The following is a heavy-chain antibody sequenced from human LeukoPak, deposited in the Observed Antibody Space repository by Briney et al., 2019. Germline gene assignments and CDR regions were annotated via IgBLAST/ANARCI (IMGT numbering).Heavy chain of an antibody. J-gene: IGHJ6*02. CDR1: GFTFSSNW. CDR2: SNEDGSTT. D-gene: IGHD3-3*01. V-gene: IGHV3-74*01. Sequence: GGSLRLSCAASGFTFSSNWMHWVRQAPGKGLVWVSRSNEDGSTTNYADSVKGRFTISRDNAKNSLYLQMNSLRAEDTALYYCAKGFLESSYGMDVWGQGTTVTVSS. CDR3: AKGFLESSYGMDV.